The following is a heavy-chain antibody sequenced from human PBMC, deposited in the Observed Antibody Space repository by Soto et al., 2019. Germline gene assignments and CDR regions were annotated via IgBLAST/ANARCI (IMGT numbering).Heavy chain of an antibody. CDR2: ISSTTHYI. Sequence: EVQLVESGGGLVKPGGSLRLSCAASGFTFTRYSMNWVRQAPGKGLEWVSSISSTTHYIYYADSMSGRFTISRDNAKNAVYLEMNSLRAEDTAVYYCARESEDLTSNFDYWGQGTLVTVSS. CDR1: GFTFTRYS. V-gene: IGHV3-21*06. J-gene: IGHJ4*02. CDR3: ARESEDLTSNFDY.